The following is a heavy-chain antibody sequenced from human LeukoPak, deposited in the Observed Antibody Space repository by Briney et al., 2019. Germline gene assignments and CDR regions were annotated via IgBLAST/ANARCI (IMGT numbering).Heavy chain of an antibody. CDR1: GGTFSSYA. CDR2: IIPIFGTA. Sequence: SVKVSCKASGGTFSSYAISWVRQAPGQGLEWMGGIIPIFGTANYAQKFQGRVTITADKSTSTAYMELSSLRSEDTAVYYCARDDRLGTVTTYYYGMDVWGQGTTVTVSS. J-gene: IGHJ6*02. D-gene: IGHD4-17*01. V-gene: IGHV1-69*06. CDR3: ARDDRLGTVTTYYYGMDV.